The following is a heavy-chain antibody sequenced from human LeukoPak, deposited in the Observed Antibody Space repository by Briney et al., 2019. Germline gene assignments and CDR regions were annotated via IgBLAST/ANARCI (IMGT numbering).Heavy chain of an antibody. CDR1: GFTVSSNY. V-gene: IGHV3-66*01. D-gene: IGHD3-22*01. Sequence: GGSLRLSCAASGFTVSSNYMSWVRQAPGKGLEWVSVIYSGGSTYYADSVKGRFTISRDNSKNTLYLQMNSLRAEDTAAYYCARDFIDYDSSGYFQRAEYFQHWGQGTLVTVSS. J-gene: IGHJ1*01. CDR3: ARDFIDYDSSGYFQRAEYFQH. CDR2: IYSGGST.